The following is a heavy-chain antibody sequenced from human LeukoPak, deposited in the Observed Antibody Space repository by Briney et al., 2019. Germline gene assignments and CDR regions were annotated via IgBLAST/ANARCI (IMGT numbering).Heavy chain of an antibody. CDR2: INQSGRT. CDR1: GGSFSGYY. V-gene: IGHV4-34*01. Sequence: SETLSLTCAVYGGSFSGYYWSWIRHVPGKGLEWLGEINQSGRTNYNPSLKGRVTISVDPSKNQISLNLSFVTATDTAVYYCARGWFGFWHNSYLDDNAFDVWGPGIMVTVSS. J-gene: IGHJ3*01. CDR3: ARGWFGFWHNSYLDDNAFDV. D-gene: IGHD3-10*01.